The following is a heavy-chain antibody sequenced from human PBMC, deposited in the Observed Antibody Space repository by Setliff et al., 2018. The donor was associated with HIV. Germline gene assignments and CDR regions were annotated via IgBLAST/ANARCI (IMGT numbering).Heavy chain of an antibody. CDR2: IYPVDSET. Sequence: PGESLKISCQGTGYNFVDYSIAWVRQVPGKGLEWMGIIYPVDSETRYSPSFQGQVTISADKSINTAYLQWTTLKDSDSAMYYCARPRGNDYAGSGFDNWGQGTLVTVSS. V-gene: IGHV5-51*01. CDR1: GYNFVDYS. J-gene: IGHJ4*02. D-gene: IGHD2-2*01. CDR3: ARPRGNDYAGSGFDN.